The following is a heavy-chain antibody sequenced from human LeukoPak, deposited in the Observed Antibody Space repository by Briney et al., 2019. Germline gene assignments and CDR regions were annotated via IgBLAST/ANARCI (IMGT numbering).Heavy chain of an antibody. CDR2: IYHSGNT. J-gene: IGHJ4*02. CDR3: ARAPASGWYPLDC. CDR1: GDSITSDHY. D-gene: IGHD6-19*01. Sequence: SQTLSLTCTVSGDSITSDHYWTCIRQPPGKGLEWIAYIYHSGNTYYNPSLRSRVTMSVATSKNQFSLEVKSVTAADTAVYYCARAPASGWYPLDCWGQGTLVTVSS. V-gene: IGHV4-30-4*08.